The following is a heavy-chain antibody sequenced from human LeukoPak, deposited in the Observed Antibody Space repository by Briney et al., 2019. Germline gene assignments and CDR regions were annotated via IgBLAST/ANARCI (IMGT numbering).Heavy chain of an antibody. CDR1: GYSFTSYW. Sequence: GESLKISCKGSGYSFTSYWIGWVRQMPGKGLEWMGIIYPGDSDTRYSPSFQGQVTISADKSISTAYLQWSSLKASDTAMYYCARARRWGSTYDAFDIWGQGTMVTVSS. CDR3: ARARRWGSTYDAFDI. J-gene: IGHJ3*02. D-gene: IGHD7-27*01. V-gene: IGHV5-51*01. CDR2: IYPGDSDT.